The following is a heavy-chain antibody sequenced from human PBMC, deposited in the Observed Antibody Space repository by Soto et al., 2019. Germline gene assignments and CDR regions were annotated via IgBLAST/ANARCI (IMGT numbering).Heavy chain of an antibody. CDR2: ISSSSSYI. J-gene: IGHJ4*02. CDR3: ARDNPYSSSWPFDY. Sequence: GGSLRLSCAASGFTFSSYSMNWVRQAPGKGLEWVSSISSSSSYIYYADSVKGRFTISRDNAKNSLYLQMNSLRAEDTAVYYCARDNPYSSSWPFDYWGQGALVTVSS. D-gene: IGHD6-13*01. V-gene: IGHV3-21*01. CDR1: GFTFSSYS.